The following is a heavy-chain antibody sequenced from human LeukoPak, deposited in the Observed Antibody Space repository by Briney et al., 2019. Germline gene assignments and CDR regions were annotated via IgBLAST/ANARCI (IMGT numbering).Heavy chain of an antibody. V-gene: IGHV3-30*04. CDR3: ARDPWGSRSSGWFAP. Sequence: GGSLRLSCTASGFTFSTYPIHWVCQAPGKGLEWVALMSYDGSNKYYADSVKGRFTISRDNSKNTLYLQMNSLRTEDTAVYYCARDPWGSRSSGWFAPWGQGTLVTVSS. D-gene: IGHD2-2*01. CDR1: GFTFSTYP. J-gene: IGHJ5*02. CDR2: MSYDGSNK.